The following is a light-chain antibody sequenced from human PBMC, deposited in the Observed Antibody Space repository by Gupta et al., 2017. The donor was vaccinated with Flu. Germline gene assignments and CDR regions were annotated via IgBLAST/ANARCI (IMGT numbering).Light chain of an antibody. Sequence: VTPGEPASISCRSSQSRLDSSGYNYLDWYGQKPGQSPQLLILLGSKRAPGVPDRFSGSGSGTDFTLKISRVEADDVGTYYCRQALQTPLTFGGGTKVEI. J-gene: IGKJ4*01. CDR3: RQALQTPLT. V-gene: IGKV2-28*01. CDR1: QSRLDSSGYNY. CDR2: LGS.